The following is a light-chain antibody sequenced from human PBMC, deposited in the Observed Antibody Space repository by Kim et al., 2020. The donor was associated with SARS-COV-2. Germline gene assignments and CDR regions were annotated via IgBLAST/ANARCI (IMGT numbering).Light chain of an antibody. CDR3: QAWDSSTRYV. CDR1: KLGDKY. V-gene: IGLV3-1*01. J-gene: IGLJ1*01. Sequence: ELTQPPSVSVSPGQTASITCSGDKLGDKYACWYQQKPGQSPVLVIYQDSKRPSGIPERFSGSNSGNTATLTISGTQAMDEADYYCQAWDSSTRYVFGTGTKVTVL. CDR2: QDS.